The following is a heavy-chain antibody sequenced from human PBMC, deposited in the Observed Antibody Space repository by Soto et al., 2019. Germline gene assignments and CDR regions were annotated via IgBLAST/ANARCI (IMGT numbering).Heavy chain of an antibody. J-gene: IGHJ6*02. CDR1: GFNFNSYT. CDR2: ISSSGYI. V-gene: IGHV3-21*01. Sequence: GGSLRLSCAASGFNFNSYTINWVRQAPGKRLEWLSSISSSGYIFSTDSVRGRFTISRDNAKSSVYLQINSLRAEDTAVYFSARDCSGGSCYPGMDVWGQGTTVTVSS. CDR3: ARDCSGGSCYPGMDV. D-gene: IGHD2-15*01.